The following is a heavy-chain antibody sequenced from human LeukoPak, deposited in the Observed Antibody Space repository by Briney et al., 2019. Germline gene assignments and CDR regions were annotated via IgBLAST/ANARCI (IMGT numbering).Heavy chain of an antibody. CDR1: GFTFSSYA. Sequence: SLRLSCAASGFTFSSYAMSWVRQTPGKGLGWVSGISWNSGSIGYADSMKGRFTISRDNAKNSLYLQMNSLRAEDMALYYCARSPGYDSSGPHYYYYYMDVWGKGTTVTVSS. CDR2: ISWNSGSI. V-gene: IGHV3-9*03. D-gene: IGHD3-22*01. J-gene: IGHJ6*03. CDR3: ARSPGYDSSGPHYYYYYMDV.